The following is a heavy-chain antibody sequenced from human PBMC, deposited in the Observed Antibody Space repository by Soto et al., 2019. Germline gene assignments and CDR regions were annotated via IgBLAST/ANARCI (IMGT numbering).Heavy chain of an antibody. CDR2: VSGGAVTT. J-gene: IGHJ4*02. CDR3: AKVEGYGDYEQRLDY. D-gene: IGHD4-17*01. CDR1: GFIFGSYA. V-gene: IGHV3-23*01. Sequence: EVQLLESGGGLVQPGGSLRLSCAASGFIFGSYAMSWVRQAPGKGLEWVSAVSGGAVTTYYADSVKGRFTISRDNSKNTLYLQMNSLRAEDTAVYYCAKVEGYGDYEQRLDYWGQGTLVTVSS.